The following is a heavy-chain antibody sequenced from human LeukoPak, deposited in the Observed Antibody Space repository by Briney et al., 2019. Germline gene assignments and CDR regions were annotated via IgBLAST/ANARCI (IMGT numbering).Heavy chain of an antibody. Sequence: PGRSLRLSCTASGFTFDDDALSWIRQAPGKGLEWVGLIRSKAYGGTTGYAASVKGRLIISGDDSKSIAYLQMNSLQTEDTAVYYCTRGRPPRSNISARTMRDAQKYMDYWGQGTLVTVSS. CDR2: IRSKAYGGTT. CDR3: TRGRPPRSNISARTMRDAQKYMDY. CDR1: GFTFDDDA. J-gene: IGHJ4*02. V-gene: IGHV3-49*03. D-gene: IGHD1-1*01.